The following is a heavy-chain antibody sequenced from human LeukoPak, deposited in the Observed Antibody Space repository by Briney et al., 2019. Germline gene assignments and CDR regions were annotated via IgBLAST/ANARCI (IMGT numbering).Heavy chain of an antibody. J-gene: IGHJ5*02. CDR1: GYTFTGHY. Sequence: GASVKVSCKASGYTFTGHYMYWVRQAPGQGLEWMGWINPNSGGTNYAQKFQGRVTMTRDTSISTAYMELSRLRSDDTAVYYCARGESCSGGSCSYNWFDPWGQGTLVTVSS. CDR3: ARGESCSGGSCSYNWFDP. D-gene: IGHD2-15*01. V-gene: IGHV1-2*02. CDR2: INPNSGGT.